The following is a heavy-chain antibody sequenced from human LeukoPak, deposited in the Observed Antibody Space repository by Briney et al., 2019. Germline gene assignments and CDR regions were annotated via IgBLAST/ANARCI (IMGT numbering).Heavy chain of an antibody. D-gene: IGHD4-17*01. CDR2: LNWNGGGR. CDR1: GYTFEDYG. CDR3: ARDAVPSGRSWFDP. Sequence: GGSLRLSCTVSGYTFEDYGMNWVRQVPGKEPEWVSGLNWNGGGRRYADSVKGRFIISRDNAKGVLYLQLNDLRVEDTALYYCARDAVPSGRSWFDPWGQGTLVTVSS. V-gene: IGHV3-20*04. J-gene: IGHJ5*02.